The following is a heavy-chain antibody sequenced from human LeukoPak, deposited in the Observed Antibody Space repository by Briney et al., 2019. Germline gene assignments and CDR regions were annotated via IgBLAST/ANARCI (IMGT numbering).Heavy chain of an antibody. D-gene: IGHD4-17*01. CDR3: VRDDGSYGVDY. CDR2: IKSDGTYR. V-gene: IGHV3-74*01. CDR1: GFTFSSHW. Sequence: GGSLRLSCAASGFTFSSHWMHWVRQAPGKGLVCVARIKSDGTYRDYGDSVRGRFTISRDNAKDTLYLQMNSLRAEDTAVYYCVRDDGSYGVDYWGQGTLVTVSS. J-gene: IGHJ4*02.